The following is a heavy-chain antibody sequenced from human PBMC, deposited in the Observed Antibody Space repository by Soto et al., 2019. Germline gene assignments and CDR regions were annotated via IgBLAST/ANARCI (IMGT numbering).Heavy chain of an antibody. V-gene: IGHV4-38-2*02. CDR1: GYSISSGYR. CDR2: LFHSGQT. Sequence: SETLSLTCAVSGYSISSGYRWGWIRQSTGKGLEWIASLFHSGQTYYNPSLKSRVTISLDMSKNQFSLKMRSVTARAQEMYYCERENTSYNWFNTWGQGTLVTVTS. J-gene: IGHJ5*02. CDR3: ERENTSYNWFNT. D-gene: IGHD2-2*02.